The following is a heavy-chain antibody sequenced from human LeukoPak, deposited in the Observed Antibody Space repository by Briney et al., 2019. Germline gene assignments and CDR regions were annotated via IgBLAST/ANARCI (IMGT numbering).Heavy chain of an antibody. Sequence: GGSLRLSCAASGFTFSSYAMSWVRQAPGKGLEWVSAISGSGGSTYYADSVKGRFTISRDNSKNTLYLQMNSLRAEDTAVHYCAKSLIGSGWYNYWGQGTLVTVSS. CDR1: GFTFSSYA. CDR2: ISGSGGST. J-gene: IGHJ4*02. V-gene: IGHV3-23*01. CDR3: AKSLIGSGWYNY. D-gene: IGHD6-19*01.